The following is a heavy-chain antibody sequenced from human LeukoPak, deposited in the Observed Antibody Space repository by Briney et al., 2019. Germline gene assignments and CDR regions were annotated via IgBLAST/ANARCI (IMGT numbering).Heavy chain of an antibody. D-gene: IGHD3-22*01. J-gene: IGHJ4*02. CDR3: ARHNYDGSYYLDS. Sequence: SETLSLTCTVSGGSLTGTYYYWGWVRQPPGKGLEWIGSISYSGAGHYNPSLKSRVTISVDTSKNLFSLKLSSVTAADTAVHYCARHNYDGSYYLDSWGQGTLVTVSS. CDR2: ISYSGAG. CDR1: GGSLTGTYYY. V-gene: IGHV4-39*01.